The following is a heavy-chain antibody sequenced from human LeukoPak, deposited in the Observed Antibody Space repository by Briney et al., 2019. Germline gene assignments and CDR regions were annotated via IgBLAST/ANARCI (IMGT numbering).Heavy chain of an antibody. D-gene: IGHD4-23*01. Sequence: SQTLSLTCTVSGGSISSGGYYWSWIRQHPGKGLEWIGYIYYSGSTYYNPSPKSRVTISVDTSKNQFSLKLSSVTAADTAVYYCARDPYGGNSFDYWGQGTLVTVSS. V-gene: IGHV4-31*03. CDR1: GGSISSGGYY. J-gene: IGHJ4*02. CDR2: IYYSGST. CDR3: ARDPYGGNSFDY.